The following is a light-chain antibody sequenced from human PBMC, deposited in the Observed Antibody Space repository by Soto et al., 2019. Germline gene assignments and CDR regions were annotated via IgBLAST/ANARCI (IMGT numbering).Light chain of an antibody. CDR3: QQTSSSPVT. CDR2: VAS. Sequence: EIHMTQSPSALSTSVGDRVTITCRASQSISNYLNWYQKRPGKAPRLLIYVASNLQNGVPSRFSGSGSGTHFTLTITSLQPEDSATYFCQQTSSSPVTFGGGTKVEIK. CDR1: QSISNY. J-gene: IGKJ4*01. V-gene: IGKV1-39*01.